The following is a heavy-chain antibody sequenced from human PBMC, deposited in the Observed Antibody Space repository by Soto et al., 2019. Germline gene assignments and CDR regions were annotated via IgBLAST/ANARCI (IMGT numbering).Heavy chain of an antibody. V-gene: IGHV4-31*03. CDR1: GGSISSGGYH. CDR2: IYYSGST. Sequence: SETLSLTCTVSGGSISSGGYHWSWIRQHPGKSLEWIGYIYYSGSTYYNPSLKSRVTISVDTSKNQFSLKLSSVTGADTAVYFGARSGRSGRYYKQHHLEYGGQGTLVTVSS. CDR3: ARSGRSGRYYKQHHLEY. D-gene: IGHD3-10*01. J-gene: IGHJ4*02.